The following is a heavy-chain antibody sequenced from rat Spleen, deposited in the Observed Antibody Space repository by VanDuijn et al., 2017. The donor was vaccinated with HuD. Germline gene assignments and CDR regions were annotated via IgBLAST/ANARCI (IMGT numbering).Heavy chain of an antibody. CDR3: TRDPITTRDYFDY. CDR2: IWGNGNT. Sequence: QVQLKESGPGLVQPSETLSLTCTVSGFSLTSYSVSWVRQPPGKGLEWMGVIWGNGNTNYNSALKSRLSISRDTAKSQVFLKMNSLQTEDTAMYFCTRDPITTRDYFDYWGQGVMVTVSS. J-gene: IGHJ2*01. V-gene: IGHV2-13*01. CDR1: GFSLTSYS. D-gene: IGHD1-1*01.